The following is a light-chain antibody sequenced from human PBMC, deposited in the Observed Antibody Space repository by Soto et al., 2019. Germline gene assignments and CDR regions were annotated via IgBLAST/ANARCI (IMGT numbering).Light chain of an antibody. CDR1: QSVSSSY. Sequence: EIVLPQSPGTLSLSPGERAALSCRASQSVSSSYLAWYQQKPGQAPRLLIYGASSRATGIPDRFSGSGSGTDFTLTISRLEPEDFAVYYCQQYGSSPPITCGQGTRLEI. CDR2: GAS. CDR3: QQYGSSPPIT. J-gene: IGKJ5*01. V-gene: IGKV3-20*01.